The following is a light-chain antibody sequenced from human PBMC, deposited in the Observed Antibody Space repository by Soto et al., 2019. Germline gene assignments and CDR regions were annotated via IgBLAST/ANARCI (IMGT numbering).Light chain of an antibody. CDR1: SSNIGAGFD. Sequence: VLTQPPSVSGAPGQRVIISCTGSSSNIGAGFDVYWHQQLPGTAPKLLINGNNNRPSGVPDRFSGSKSGTSASLAISGLQAEDEADYYCQSYDSSLRGSVFGGGTKVTVL. V-gene: IGLV1-40*01. CDR3: QSYDSSLRGSV. CDR2: GNN. J-gene: IGLJ2*01.